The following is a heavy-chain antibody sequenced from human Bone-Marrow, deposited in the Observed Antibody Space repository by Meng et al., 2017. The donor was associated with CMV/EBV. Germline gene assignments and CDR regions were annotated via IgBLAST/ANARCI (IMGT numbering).Heavy chain of an antibody. CDR3: ARADKYCRGGRCSSPLDY. CDR2: ISGSGGAT. Sequence: ETLSLTCAASGFTFSNYGMTWVRRAPGKGLEWVSGISGSGGATNPADFVKGRFTISRDNSKNTVYLQMNSLRAEDTAVYHCARADKYCRGGRCSSPLDYWGQGALVTVS. V-gene: IGHV3-23*01. CDR1: GFTFSNYG. J-gene: IGHJ4*02. D-gene: IGHD2-15*01.